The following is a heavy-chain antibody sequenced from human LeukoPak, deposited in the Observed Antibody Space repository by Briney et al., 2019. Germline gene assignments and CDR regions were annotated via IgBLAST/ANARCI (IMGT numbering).Heavy chain of an antibody. CDR3: ARGLASGYPPVPFDS. D-gene: IGHD3-3*01. CDR2: IRYDRTNK. V-gene: IGHV3-30*02. Sequence: GGSLRLSCAVSGFSFSDYGMHWVRQAPGKGLQWVSFIRYDRTNKYYADSVKGRFTISRDNSKNTLYLQMNSLRAEDTAVYYCARGLASGYPPVPFDSWGQGTLVTVSS. CDR1: GFSFSDYG. J-gene: IGHJ4*02.